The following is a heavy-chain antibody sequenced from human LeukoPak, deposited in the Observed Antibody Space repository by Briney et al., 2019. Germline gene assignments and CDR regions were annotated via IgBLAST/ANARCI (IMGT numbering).Heavy chain of an antibody. V-gene: IGHV4-61*02. D-gene: IGHD3-3*01. Sequence: SETLSLTCTVSGGSISSGSYYWSWIRQPAGKGLEWIGRIYTSGSTNYNPSLKSRVTISVDTSKNQFSLKLSSVTAADTAVYYCARGPRITIFGVPLKHYYYMDVWGKGTTVTVSS. CDR1: GGSISSGSYY. CDR2: IYTSGST. J-gene: IGHJ6*03. CDR3: ARGPRITIFGVPLKHYYYMDV.